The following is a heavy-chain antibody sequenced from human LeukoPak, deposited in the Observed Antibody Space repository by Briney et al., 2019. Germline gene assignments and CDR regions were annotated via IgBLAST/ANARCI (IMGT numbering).Heavy chain of an antibody. J-gene: IGHJ6*04. CDR2: IYHSGST. D-gene: IGHD3-10*01. CDR1: GYSLSSGYY. CDR3: ARDQWFGDQYYYGMDV. Sequence: SETLSLTCAVSGYSLSSGYYWGWIRQPPGKGLEWIGSIYHSGSTYYNPSLKSRVTISVDTSKDPFSLKLSSVTAADTAVYYCARDQWFGDQYYYGMDVWGKGTTVTVSS. V-gene: IGHV4-38-2*02.